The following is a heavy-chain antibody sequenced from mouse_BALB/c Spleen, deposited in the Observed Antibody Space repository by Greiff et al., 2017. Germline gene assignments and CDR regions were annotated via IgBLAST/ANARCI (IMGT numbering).Heavy chain of an antibody. CDR2: ISSGGSYT. V-gene: IGHV5-9-4*01. Sequence: EVKLVESGGGLVKPGGSLKLSCAASGFTFSSYAMSWVRQSPEKRLEWVAEISSGGSYTYYPDTVTGRFTISRDNAKNTLYLEMSSLRSEDTAMYYCARERDLQYGNWFAYWGQGTLVTVSA. J-gene: IGHJ3*01. CDR3: ARERDLQYGNWFAY. D-gene: IGHD2-10*02. CDR1: GFTFSSYA.